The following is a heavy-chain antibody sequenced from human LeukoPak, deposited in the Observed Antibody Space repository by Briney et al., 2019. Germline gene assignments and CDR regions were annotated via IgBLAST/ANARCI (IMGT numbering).Heavy chain of an antibody. V-gene: IGHV3-21*01. D-gene: IGHD3-10*01. CDR3: AKDYYGSGSPYRDAFDI. CDR1: GFTFSSYS. CDR2: ISSSSSYI. J-gene: IGHJ3*02. Sequence: GGALRLSCAASGFTFSSYSMNWVRQAPGKGLEWVSSISSSSSYIYYADSVKGRFTISRDNAKNSLYLQMNSLRAEDTAVYYCAKDYYGSGSPYRDAFDIWGQGTMVTVSS.